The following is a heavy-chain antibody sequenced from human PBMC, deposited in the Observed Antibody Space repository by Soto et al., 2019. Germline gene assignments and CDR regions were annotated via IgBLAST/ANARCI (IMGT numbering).Heavy chain of an antibody. CDR2: ISYDGSNK. Sequence: XESLRLSCAASGFTFSSYAMHWVRQAPGKGLEWVAVISYDGSNKYYADSVKGRFTISRDNSKNTLYLQMNSLRAEDTAVYYCARNYGSGSYTPDFDYWGQGTLVTVSS. CDR3: ARNYGSGSYTPDFDY. V-gene: IGHV3-30-3*01. D-gene: IGHD3-10*01. CDR1: GFTFSSYA. J-gene: IGHJ4*02.